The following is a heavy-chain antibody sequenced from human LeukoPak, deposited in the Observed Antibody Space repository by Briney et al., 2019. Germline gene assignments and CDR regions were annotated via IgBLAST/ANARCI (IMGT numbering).Heavy chain of an antibody. Sequence: TGGALRLSCAASGXTFSSYAMSWVRQAPGKGLEWVSVIYRGGSTNYADSVKGRFTVSRDESKNTLYLKMNSLRAEDTAVYYCARGGARQQLVENYFDYWGQGTLVTVSS. D-gene: IGHD6-13*01. CDR2: IYRGGST. V-gene: IGHV3-53*01. CDR1: GXTFSSYA. J-gene: IGHJ4*02. CDR3: ARGGARQQLVENYFDY.